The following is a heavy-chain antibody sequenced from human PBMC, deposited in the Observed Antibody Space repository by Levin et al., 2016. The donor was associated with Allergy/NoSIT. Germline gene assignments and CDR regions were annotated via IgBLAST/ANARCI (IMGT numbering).Heavy chain of an antibody. CDR3: ARDNGWGAFDL. Sequence: GESLKISCAASGFTLSSVWMNWVRQRPGKGLEWVAAINEDGGRKGYLGFVKGRFTISRDDAKNSLYLDMNGLRPDDTAVYYCARDNGWGAFDLWGQGTMVTVSS. CDR1: GFTLSSVW. V-gene: IGHV3-7*03. D-gene: IGHD6-19*01. CDR2: INEDGGRK. J-gene: IGHJ3*01.